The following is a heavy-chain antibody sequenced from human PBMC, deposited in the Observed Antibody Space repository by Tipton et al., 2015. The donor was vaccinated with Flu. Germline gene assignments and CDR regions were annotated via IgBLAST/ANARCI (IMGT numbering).Heavy chain of an antibody. CDR1: GLTVSSNY. V-gene: IGHV3-66*01. CDR3: ARVRYGEWGYALDI. D-gene: IGHD2-8*01. J-gene: IGHJ3*02. CDR2: TYSGGST. Sequence: SLRLSCAAAGLTVSSNYISWVRQAPGKGLEWVSFTYSGGSTNYADSVKGRFTISRDNSKSTLYLQMNSLRVEDTAVYYCARVRYGEWGYALDIWGQGTMVTVSS.